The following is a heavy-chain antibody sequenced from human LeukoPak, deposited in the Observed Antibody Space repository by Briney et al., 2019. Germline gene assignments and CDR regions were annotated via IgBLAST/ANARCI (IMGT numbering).Heavy chain of an antibody. V-gene: IGHV3-11*04. D-gene: IGHD5-12*01. CDR3: ASQGSGYDSPIDH. Sequence: GGSLRLSCAASGFTFSDYYMSWIRQAPGKGLEWVSYISSSGSTIYYADSVKGRFTISRDNARNSLYLQMNSLRAEDTAVYYCASQGSGYDSPIDHWGQGTLVTVSS. CDR1: GFTFSDYY. CDR2: ISSSGSTI. J-gene: IGHJ4*02.